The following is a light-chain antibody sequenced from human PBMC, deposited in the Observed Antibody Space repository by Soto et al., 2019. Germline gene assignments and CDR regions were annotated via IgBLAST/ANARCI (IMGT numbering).Light chain of an antibody. CDR1: SSDVGGYNY. J-gene: IGLJ1*01. V-gene: IGLV2-14*01. CDR3: SSYTSSSTRV. Sequence: QSALTQPASVSGSPGQSITISCTGTSSDVGGYNYVSWYQQHPGKAPKLMIYDVSKRPSGVSNRFSGSKSGNTASLTISGLQAEDEDDYYCSSYTSSSTRVFGTGTKVTVL. CDR2: DVS.